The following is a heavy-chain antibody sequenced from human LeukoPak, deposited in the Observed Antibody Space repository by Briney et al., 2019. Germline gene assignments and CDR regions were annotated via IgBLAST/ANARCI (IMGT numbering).Heavy chain of an antibody. D-gene: IGHD3-10*02. V-gene: IGHV3-30*04. J-gene: IGHJ6*04. CDR3: AELGITMIGGV. CDR2: ISYDGSNK. Sequence: GGSLRLSCAASGFTFSSYAMHWVRQAPGKWLEWVALISYDGSNKYFADSVKGRFTISRDNAKNSLYLQMNSLRAEDTAVYYCAELGITMIGGVWGKGTTVTISS. CDR1: GFTFSSYA.